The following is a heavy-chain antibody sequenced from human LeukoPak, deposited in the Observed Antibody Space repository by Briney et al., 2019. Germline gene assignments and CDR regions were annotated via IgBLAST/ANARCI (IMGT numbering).Heavy chain of an antibody. CDR2: IYYSGST. D-gene: IGHD5-12*01. Sequence: PSETLSLTCTVSGGSISSYYWSWLRQPPGKGLEWIGYIYYSGSTNYNPSLKSRVTISVDTSKNQFSLKLSSVTAADTAVYYCAGVDIVATTPGRFDPWGQGTLVTVSS. CDR1: GGSISSYY. J-gene: IGHJ5*02. CDR3: AGVDIVATTPGRFDP. V-gene: IGHV4-59*01.